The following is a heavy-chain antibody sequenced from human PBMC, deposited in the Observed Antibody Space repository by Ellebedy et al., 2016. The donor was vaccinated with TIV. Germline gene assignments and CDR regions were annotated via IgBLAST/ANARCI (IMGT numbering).Heavy chain of an antibody. CDR3: ARVRAAAGMAHFDN. D-gene: IGHD6-13*01. V-gene: IGHV4-34*01. CDR2: INHSGST. Sequence: MPSETLSLTFAVYGGSFSGYYWSGSRQPPGKGLEWIGEINHSGSTNYNPSLKSRVTISVDTSKNQFSLKQRSVTAADTAVYYCARVRAAAGMAHFDNWGQGTLVTVSS. CDR1: GGSFSGYY. J-gene: IGHJ4*02.